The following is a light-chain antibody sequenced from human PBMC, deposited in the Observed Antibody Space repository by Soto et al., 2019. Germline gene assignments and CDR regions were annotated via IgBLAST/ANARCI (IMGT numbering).Light chain of an antibody. J-gene: IGKJ1*01. CDR2: DAS. V-gene: IGKV1-5*01. CDR3: QQYNSYSGT. CDR1: QSISAW. Sequence: DIQMTQSPSTLSATAGDRVTITCRASQSISAWLAWYQQKPGKAPKLLIYDASNLESGVPSRFSGSGSGTEFTLTISNLQPDDFATYYCQQYNSYSGTFGQGTKVDIK.